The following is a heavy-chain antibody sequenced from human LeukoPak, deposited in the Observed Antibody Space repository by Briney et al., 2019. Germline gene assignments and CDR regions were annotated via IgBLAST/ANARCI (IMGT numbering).Heavy chain of an antibody. CDR1: GFTFSNAW. J-gene: IGHJ5*02. V-gene: IGHV3-15*07. CDR2: IRSNSDGGTI. CDR3: ATVFYDST. D-gene: IGHD3-22*01. Sequence: PGGSLRLSCATSGFTFSNAWMSWVRQAPGKGLEWVGRIRSNSDGGTIDYAAPVKGRFTLSRDDSKTTLYLQMNSLQTEDTAVYYCATVFYDSTWGQGTLVTVSS.